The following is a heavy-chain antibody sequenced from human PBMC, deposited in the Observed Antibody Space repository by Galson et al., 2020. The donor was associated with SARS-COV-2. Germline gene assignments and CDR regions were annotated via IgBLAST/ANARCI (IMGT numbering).Heavy chain of an antibody. D-gene: IGHD3-10*01. J-gene: IGHJ4*02. CDR2: IKQDGSEK. CDR1: GFNFSTYW. V-gene: IGHV3-7*01. Sequence: GGSLRLSCAASGFNFSTYWMSWVRQAPGKGLEWVASIKQDGSEKNYVDSVKGRITISRDNADNSLSLQMDSLRAEDTAVYYCARVIDYSSGSLCRPCDGWGQGTLVAVSS. CDR3: ARVIDYSSGSLCRPCDG.